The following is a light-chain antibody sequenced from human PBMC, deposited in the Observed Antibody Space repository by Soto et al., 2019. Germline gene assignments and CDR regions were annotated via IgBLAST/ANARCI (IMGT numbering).Light chain of an antibody. CDR3: QKYNSAPQT. V-gene: IGKV1-27*01. J-gene: IGKJ3*01. Sequence: DIQMTQSPSSLSASVGDRVTITCRASQGISNYLAWYQQKPGKVPMLLIYAASTLQSGVPSRLSGSGSGTDFNLTISSLQPEDVATYYCQKYNSAPQTFGPRTKVDIK. CDR1: QGISNY. CDR2: AAS.